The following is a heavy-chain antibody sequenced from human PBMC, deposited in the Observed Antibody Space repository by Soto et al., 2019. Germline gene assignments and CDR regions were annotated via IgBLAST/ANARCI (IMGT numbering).Heavy chain of an antibody. CDR3: ARGLYSGWHYFDY. D-gene: IGHD5-12*01. Sequence: GGSLRLSCAASGFTVSSNYMSWVRQAPGKGLEWVSVIYSGGSTYYADSVKGRFTISRDNSKNTLYPQMNSLRAEDTAVYYCARGLYSGWHYFDYCGQGTLVTVS. CDR1: GFTVSSNY. J-gene: IGHJ4*02. CDR2: IYSGGST. V-gene: IGHV3-66*01.